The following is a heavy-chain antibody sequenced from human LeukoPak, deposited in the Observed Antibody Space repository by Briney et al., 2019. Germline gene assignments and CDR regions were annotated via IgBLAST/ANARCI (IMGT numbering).Heavy chain of an antibody. V-gene: IGHV3-7*01. D-gene: IGHD3-22*01. CDR1: GFTFNSYC. CDR2: IKQGGSEK. J-gene: IGHJ4*02. Sequence: GGSLRLSCAASGFTFNSYCMSWVRQAPGKGLEWVANIKQGGSEKYYVDSVKGRFTISRDNTKNSLYLQMNSLRAEDTAVYYCTRHRFYYDSSGCTSYYFDYWGQGTLVTVSS. CDR3: TRHRFYYDSSGCTSYYFDY.